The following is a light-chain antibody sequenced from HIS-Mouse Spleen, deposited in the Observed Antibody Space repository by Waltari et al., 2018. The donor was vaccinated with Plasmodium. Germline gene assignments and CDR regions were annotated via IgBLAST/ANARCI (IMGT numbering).Light chain of an antibody. CDR3: QQRSNWIT. V-gene: IGKV3-11*01. Sequence: EIVLTQSPATLSVPPGELATLSCRASQGVSSYLAWSQQKPGQAPRLLIYDASNRATGIPARFSGSGSGTDFTLTISSLEPEDFAVYYGQQRSNWITFGQGTRLEIK. CDR2: DAS. J-gene: IGKJ5*01. CDR1: QGVSSY.